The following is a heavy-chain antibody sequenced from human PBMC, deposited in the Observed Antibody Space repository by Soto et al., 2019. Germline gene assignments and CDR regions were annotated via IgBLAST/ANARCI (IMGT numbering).Heavy chain of an antibody. D-gene: IGHD1-26*01. V-gene: IGHV3-7*04. J-gene: IGHJ4*02. CDR3: ASEEWESLLDY. CDR1: GFTFSSCW. Sequence: EVQLVESGGALVQPGGSLRLSCAASGFTFSSCWMTWVRQAPGKGLEWVAHIKHDGSEIGYVDSVKGLFTISRDNAKNSLYLDMSGFRADDTAVYYCASEEWESLLDYWGLGTLVTVSS. CDR2: IKHDGSEI.